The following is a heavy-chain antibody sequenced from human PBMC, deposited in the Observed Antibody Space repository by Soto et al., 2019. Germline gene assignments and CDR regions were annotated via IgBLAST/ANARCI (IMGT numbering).Heavy chain of an antibody. J-gene: IGHJ4*02. CDR1: VGSMSSGEFY. V-gene: IGHV4-30-4*01. CDR2: TYYSGST. CDR3: ARADDFSDRFDY. D-gene: IGHD4-17*01. Sequence: TLSLTSTVSVGSMSSGEFYWSWFLEPPGKGLELIGNTYYSGSTYYNPSLRSRAIMSVATSQNQFPLKLSSLTAADTAVYFCARADDFSDRFDYWGQGPLVTVS.